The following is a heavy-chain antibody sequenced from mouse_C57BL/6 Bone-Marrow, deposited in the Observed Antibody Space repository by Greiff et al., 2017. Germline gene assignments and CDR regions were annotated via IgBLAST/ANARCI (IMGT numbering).Heavy chain of an antibody. CDR1: GYTFTSYW. Sequence: QVQLQQPGAELVKPGASVKLSCKASGYTFTSYWMHWVKQRPGQGLEWIGMIHPNSGSTNYNEKFKSKATLTVDKSSSTAYMQLSSLTSEDSAVYYCARGRCSSSRYFDVWGTGTTVTVSS. CDR3: ARGRCSSSRYFDV. V-gene: IGHV1-64*01. J-gene: IGHJ1*03. D-gene: IGHD1-1*01. CDR2: IHPNSGST.